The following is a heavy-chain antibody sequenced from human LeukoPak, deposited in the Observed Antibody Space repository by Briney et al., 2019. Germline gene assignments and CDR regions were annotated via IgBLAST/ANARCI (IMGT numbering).Heavy chain of an antibody. J-gene: IGHJ4*02. CDR2: IKRGGSET. CDR3: ARGRCSSTTYYFDY. D-gene: IGHD6-13*01. Sequence: PGGSLRLSCAASGFTFSSYWMSWVRQAPGKGLEWVANIKRGGSETYYMDSVKGRFTISRDNAKNSLFLQMVSLRAEDTAVYYCARGRCSSTTYYFDYWGQGTPVTVSS. CDR1: GFTFSSYW. V-gene: IGHV3-7*03.